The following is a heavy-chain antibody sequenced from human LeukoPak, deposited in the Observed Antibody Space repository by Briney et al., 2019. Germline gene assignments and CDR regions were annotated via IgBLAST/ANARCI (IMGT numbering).Heavy chain of an antibody. CDR2: INSDGSST. J-gene: IGHJ3*02. D-gene: IGHD3-22*01. CDR1: GFTFSSYW. CDR3: TREKDYYDSSGYYRDAFDI. V-gene: IGHV3-74*01. Sequence: TGGSLRLSCAASGFTFSSYWMHWVRQAPGKGLVWVSGINSDGSSTSYADSVKGRFTISRDNAKNTLYLQMNSLRAEDTAVYYCTREKDYYDSSGYYRDAFDIWGQGTKVTASS.